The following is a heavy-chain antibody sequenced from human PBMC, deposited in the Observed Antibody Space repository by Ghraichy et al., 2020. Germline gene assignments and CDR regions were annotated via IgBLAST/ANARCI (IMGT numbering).Heavy chain of an antibody. Sequence: SETLSLTCTVSGGSISSSSYYWGWIRQPPGKGLEWIGSIYYSGSTYYNPSLKSRVTTSVDTSKNQFSLKLSSVTAADTAVYYCASLKTVTYYYYYYGMDVWGQGTTVTVSS. CDR2: IYYSGST. J-gene: IGHJ6*02. D-gene: IGHD4-17*01. CDR1: GGSISSSSYY. V-gene: IGHV4-39*01. CDR3: ASLKTVTYYYYYYGMDV.